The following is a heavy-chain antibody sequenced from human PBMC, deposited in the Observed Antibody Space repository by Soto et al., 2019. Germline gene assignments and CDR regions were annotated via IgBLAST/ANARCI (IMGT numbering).Heavy chain of an antibody. Sequence: ASVKGSCKASGYTFTGYYMHWVRQAPGQGLEWMGWINPNSGGTNYARKFQGRVTMTRDTSISTAYMELSRLRSDDTAVYYCARAGDPAFDIWGQGTMVTVSS. J-gene: IGHJ3*02. V-gene: IGHV1-2*02. D-gene: IGHD2-21*02. CDR1: GYTFTGYY. CDR2: INPNSGGT. CDR3: ARAGDPAFDI.